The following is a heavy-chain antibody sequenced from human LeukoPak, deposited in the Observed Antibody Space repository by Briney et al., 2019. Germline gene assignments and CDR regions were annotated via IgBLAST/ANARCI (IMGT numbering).Heavy chain of an antibody. CDR3: AKDSRDY. CDR2: ISYDGAHK. CDR1: GFILSNFG. Sequence: PGGSLRLSCAASGFILSNFGMHWVRRAPGKGLEWVAVISYDGAHKYHPDSVKGRFTVSRDNSKNTLSLQMNSLRAEDTAVYYCAKDSRDYWGQGTLVTVSS. V-gene: IGHV3-30*18. J-gene: IGHJ4*02.